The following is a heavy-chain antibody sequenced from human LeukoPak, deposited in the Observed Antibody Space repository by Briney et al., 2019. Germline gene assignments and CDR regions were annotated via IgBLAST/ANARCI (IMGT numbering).Heavy chain of an antibody. Sequence: PSETLSLTCTVSGGYISSGSYYWSWIRQPAGKGLEWIGRIYTSGSTNYNPSLKSRVTISVDTSKNQFSLKLSSVTAADTAVYYCARSGLYCSGGSCRNWFDPWGQGTLVTVSS. D-gene: IGHD2-15*01. CDR2: IYTSGST. V-gene: IGHV4-61*02. CDR1: GGYISSGSYY. J-gene: IGHJ5*02. CDR3: ARSGLYCSGGSCRNWFDP.